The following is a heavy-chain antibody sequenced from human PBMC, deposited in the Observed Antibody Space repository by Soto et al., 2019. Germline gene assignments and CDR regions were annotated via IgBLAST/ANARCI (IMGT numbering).Heavy chain of an antibody. CDR2: ISRSADTT. Sequence: EVQLLESGGGLVQPGGSLRLSCAASGFTFSSYAMSWVRQAPGKGLEWVSAISRSADTTIYADSVKGRFTISRHNSRSTLYLQMNSLRVEDTALYYCANRGLDNSLDGFDLWGHGTTVTVSS. CDR1: GFTFSSYA. V-gene: IGHV3-23*01. D-gene: IGHD1-26*01. J-gene: IGHJ3*01. CDR3: ANRGLDNSLDGFDL.